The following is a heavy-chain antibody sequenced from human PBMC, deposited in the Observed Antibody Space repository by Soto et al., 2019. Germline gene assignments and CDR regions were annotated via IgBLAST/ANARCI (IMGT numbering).Heavy chain of an antibody. J-gene: IGHJ4*02. V-gene: IGHV4-34*01. CDR1: GGSFSGYY. CDR2: INHSGST. CDR3: ARGGYYDSSGYPEDDY. D-gene: IGHD3-22*01. Sequence: QVQLQQWGAGLLKPSETLSLTCAVYGGSFSGYYWSWIRQPPGKGLEWIGEINHSGSTNYNPSLKSRVTISVDTSKNQFSLKLSSVTAADTAVYYCARGGYYDSSGYPEDDYWGQGTLVTVSS.